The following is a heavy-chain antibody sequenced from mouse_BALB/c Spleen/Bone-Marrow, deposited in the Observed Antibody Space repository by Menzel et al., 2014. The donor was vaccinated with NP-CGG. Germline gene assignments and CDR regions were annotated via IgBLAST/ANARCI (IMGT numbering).Heavy chain of an antibody. J-gene: IGHJ3*01. D-gene: IGHD2-1*01. CDR2: INPSSGYT. CDR3: ARLSYGNPFAY. CDR1: GYTFTSYT. V-gene: IGHV1-4*02. Sequence: VKLQESAAELARPGASVKMSCKASGYTFTSYTMHWVKQRPGQGLEWIGYINPSSGYTDYNQKFNDKTTLTADKSSSTAYMQLSSLTSEDSAVYYCARLSYGNPFAYWGQGTLVTVSA.